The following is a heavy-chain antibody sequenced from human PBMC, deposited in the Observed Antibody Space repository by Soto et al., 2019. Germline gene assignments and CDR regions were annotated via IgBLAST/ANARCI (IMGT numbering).Heavy chain of an antibody. Sequence: GASVKVSCKASGYTFTSYGISWVRQAPGQGLEWMGWISAFNGNTNYAQKPQGRVTMTTDTSTSTAYMELRSLRSDDTAVYYCARDSIAVAGYNWFDPWGQGTLVTVSS. D-gene: IGHD6-19*01. V-gene: IGHV1-18*01. CDR2: ISAFNGNT. J-gene: IGHJ5*02. CDR3: ARDSIAVAGYNWFDP. CDR1: GYTFTSYG.